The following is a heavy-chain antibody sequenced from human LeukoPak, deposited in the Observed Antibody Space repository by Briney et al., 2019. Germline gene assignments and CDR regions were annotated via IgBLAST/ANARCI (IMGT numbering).Heavy chain of an antibody. Sequence: SETLSLTCTVSGDSFSYFYWSWIRQPPGKGLEWIGYIYNSGSTNYNPSLKSRVTISVDTSKNQFSLKLSSVTAADTAVYYCASQVLDEGYYFDYWGQGTLVTVSS. CDR2: IYNSGST. J-gene: IGHJ4*02. V-gene: IGHV4-59*08. CDR1: GDSFSYFY. CDR3: ASQVLDEGYYFDY. D-gene: IGHD2-8*02.